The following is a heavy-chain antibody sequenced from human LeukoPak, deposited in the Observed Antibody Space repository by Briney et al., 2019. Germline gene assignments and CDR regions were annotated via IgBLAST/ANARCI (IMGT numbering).Heavy chain of an antibody. Sequence: PEGSLRLSCAVSGLAVRSNYVSWVRQAPGKGLEWVAVIYSTGTTFYADSVKGRFTISRDNSKNTVYLQMNSLRPEDTAIYYCARDRGPGWFDPWGQGTLVTVSS. CDR2: IYSTGTT. D-gene: IGHD3-10*01. CDR3: ARDRGPGWFDP. J-gene: IGHJ5*02. V-gene: IGHV3-53*05. CDR1: GLAVRSNY.